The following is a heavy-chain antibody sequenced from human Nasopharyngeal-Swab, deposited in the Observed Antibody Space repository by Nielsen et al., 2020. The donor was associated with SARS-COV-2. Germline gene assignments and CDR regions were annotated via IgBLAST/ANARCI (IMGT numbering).Heavy chain of an antibody. V-gene: IGHV1-3*01. CDR3: ARHFYSRSSRLLYLDY. CDR1: GYNFAVYI. CDR2: INAGNGDT. D-gene: IGHD6-6*01. J-gene: IGHJ4*02. Sequence: ASVKVSCKASGYNFAVYIMHWVRQAPGQGLEWMGWINAGNGDTKYSQKFQDRVTFTRDKSADTAYMELSSLRSEDTAVYFCARHFYSRSSRLLYLDYWGQGTLVTVSS.